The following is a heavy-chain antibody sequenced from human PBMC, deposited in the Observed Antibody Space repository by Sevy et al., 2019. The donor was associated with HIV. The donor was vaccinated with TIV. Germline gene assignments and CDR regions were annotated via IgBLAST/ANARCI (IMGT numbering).Heavy chain of an antibody. Sequence: GGSLRLSCAASGFTFSRYWMSWVRQAPGKGLEWVGNVKEDGSGKYYGDSVKGRFTISRDNAKNSLSLQMKSLRAEDTAVYYCARGDYYDRSGFYIDAFDVWGQGTMVTVSS. D-gene: IGHD3-22*01. J-gene: IGHJ3*01. CDR2: VKEDGSGK. CDR1: GFTFSRYW. V-gene: IGHV3-7*04. CDR3: ARGDYYDRSGFYIDAFDV.